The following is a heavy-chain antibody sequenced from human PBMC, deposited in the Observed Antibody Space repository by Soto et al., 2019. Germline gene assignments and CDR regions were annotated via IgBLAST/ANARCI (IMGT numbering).Heavy chain of an antibody. CDR3: ARDSTSPTCLSTNCPRGGWFDP. CDR1: GYTFTNYG. J-gene: IGHJ5*02. CDR2: INPSNANT. D-gene: IGHD2-2*01. V-gene: IGHV1-18*04. Sequence: QVQLVQSGAEVKKPGASVTVSCKASGYTFTNYGISWVRQAPGQELEWMGWINPSNANTRYTESLQGRVTMTTDTSTSTAYMELTSLRSDATAVYYCARDSTSPTCLSTNCPRGGWFDPWGQGTQLTVSS.